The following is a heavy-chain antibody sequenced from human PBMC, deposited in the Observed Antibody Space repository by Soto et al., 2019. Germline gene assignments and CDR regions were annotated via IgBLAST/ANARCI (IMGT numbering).Heavy chain of an antibody. Sequence: SETLSLTCTFPSHSIIDYSWSWVPQPPGKGLEWIGNIHYNGNTKYNPSLKSRVTMSVDTSKNQFSLKLISVTAADTAKYFCAREGNLGRWLQPLDFWGQGTLVTVS. CDR1: SHSIIDYS. CDR2: IHYNGNT. J-gene: IGHJ4*02. D-gene: IGHD5-12*01. CDR3: AREGNLGRWLQPLDF. V-gene: IGHV4-59*01.